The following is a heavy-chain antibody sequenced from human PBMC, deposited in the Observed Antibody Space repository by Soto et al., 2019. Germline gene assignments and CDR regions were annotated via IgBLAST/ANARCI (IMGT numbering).Heavy chain of an antibody. CDR1: GYTFTSYG. CDR2: ISAYNGNT. Sequence: ASVKVSCKASGYTFTSYGIGWVRQAPGQGLEWMGWISAYNGNTNYAQKLQGRVTMTTDTSTSTAYMELRSLRSDDTAVYYCARDRFCSSTSCYHYYGMDVWGQGTTVTVSS. D-gene: IGHD2-2*01. CDR3: ARDRFCSSTSCYHYYGMDV. J-gene: IGHJ6*02. V-gene: IGHV1-18*04.